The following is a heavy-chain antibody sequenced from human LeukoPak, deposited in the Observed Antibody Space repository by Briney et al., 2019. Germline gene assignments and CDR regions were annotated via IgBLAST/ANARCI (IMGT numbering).Heavy chain of an antibody. D-gene: IGHD1-26*01. CDR3: ARDNSVGDYAWWFDP. CDR1: GYTFTTHY. V-gene: IGHV1-46*01. J-gene: IGHJ5*02. CDR2: INPSGTTT. Sequence: ASVKVSCKASGYTFTTHYMHWVRQAPGQGLEWMGLINPSGTTTNYAQKFRGRVTMTRDLSTSTDYMELSSVRSDDTAVYFCARDNSVGDYAWWFDPWGQGTLVTVSS.